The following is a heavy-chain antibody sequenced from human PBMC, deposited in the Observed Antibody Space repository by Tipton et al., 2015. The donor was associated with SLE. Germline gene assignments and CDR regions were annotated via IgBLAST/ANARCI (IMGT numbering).Heavy chain of an antibody. D-gene: IGHD1-26*01. CDR1: GFTFSSYG. CDR2: IRYDGSNK. V-gene: IGHV3-30*02. CDR3: ARDGGRGELLFDY. J-gene: IGHJ4*02. Sequence: GSLRLSCAASGFTFSSYGMHWVRQAPGKGLEWVAFIRYDGSNKYYADSVKGRFTISRDNSKNTLYLQMNSLRAEDTAVYYCARDGGRGELLFDYWGQGTLVTVSS.